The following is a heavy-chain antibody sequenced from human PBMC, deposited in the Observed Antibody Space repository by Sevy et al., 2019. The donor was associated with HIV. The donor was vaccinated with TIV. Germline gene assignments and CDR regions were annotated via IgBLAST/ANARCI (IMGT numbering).Heavy chain of an antibody. Sequence: SQTLSLTCAVHDGSFSGYYWNWIRQLPGKGLEWSGEINERGITYYNPSLKSRVAISVDTSKKQFSLKLNSVTAADTALYFCARSPPVVVVPGAPSWFDPWGQGTLVTVSS. CDR1: DGSFSGYY. CDR3: ARSPPVVVVPGAPSWFDP. J-gene: IGHJ5*02. D-gene: IGHD2-2*01. V-gene: IGHV4-34*01. CDR2: INERGIT.